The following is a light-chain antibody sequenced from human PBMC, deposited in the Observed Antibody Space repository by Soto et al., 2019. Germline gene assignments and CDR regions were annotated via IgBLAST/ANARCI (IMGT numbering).Light chain of an antibody. V-gene: IGLV2-23*03. CDR2: EGS. Sequence: QSVLTQPASVSGSPEQSITISCTGTSSDVGSYNLVSWYQQYPGKAPKLIIYEGSERPSGISNRFSGSKSGNTASLTISGLQAEEEADYYCSSYAGRSSFPYDFGTGTKVTVL. CDR3: SSYAGRSSFPYD. J-gene: IGLJ1*01. CDR1: SSDVGSYNL.